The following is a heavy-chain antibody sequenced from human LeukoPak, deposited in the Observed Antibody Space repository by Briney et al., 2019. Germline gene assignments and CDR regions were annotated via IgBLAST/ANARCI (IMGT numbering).Heavy chain of an antibody. CDR3: VRGGFSGD. J-gene: IGHJ4*02. D-gene: IGHD1-26*01. CDR2: INGDGTGT. V-gene: IGHV3-74*03. Sequence: GGSLRLSCTASGFTFSSDRMHWVRQVPGKGLVWVSRINGDGTGTMYADAVEGRFTISRDNAKNTLYLQMNGLRIEDTAVYYCVRGGFSGDWGQGTLVTVSS. CDR1: GFTFSSDR.